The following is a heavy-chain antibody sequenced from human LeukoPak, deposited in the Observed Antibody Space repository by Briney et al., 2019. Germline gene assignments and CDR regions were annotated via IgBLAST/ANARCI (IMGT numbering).Heavy chain of an antibody. Sequence: SETLSLTCTVSGGAISSYYWSWIRQPPGKGLEWIGYIYYSGSTNYNPSLKSRVTISVDTSKNQFSLKLSSVTAADTAVYYCARGRVGDSDYWGQGTLVTVSS. D-gene: IGHD1-26*01. V-gene: IGHV4-59*01. CDR2: IYYSGST. CDR3: ARGRVGDSDY. CDR1: GGAISSYY. J-gene: IGHJ4*02.